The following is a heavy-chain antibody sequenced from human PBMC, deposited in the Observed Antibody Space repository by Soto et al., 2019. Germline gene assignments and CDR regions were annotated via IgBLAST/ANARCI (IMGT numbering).Heavy chain of an antibody. CDR1: GFTFSTYW. Sequence: VSLRLSCAASGFTFSTYWMHWIRQVPGKGLEWVSRINSDASHTYYADSVKGRFTISRDNAKNTLHLEVNSLRAEDTAVYYCVRDGHWITTSCYGNCFDPWGQGTLVTVSS. V-gene: IGHV3-74*01. CDR2: INSDASHT. CDR3: VRDGHWITTSCYGNCFDP. J-gene: IGHJ5*02. D-gene: IGHD2-2*01.